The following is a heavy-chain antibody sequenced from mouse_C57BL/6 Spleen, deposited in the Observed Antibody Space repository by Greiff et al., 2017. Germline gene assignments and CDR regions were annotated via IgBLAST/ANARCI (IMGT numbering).Heavy chain of an antibody. CDR1: GYTFTSYW. Sequence: QVQLQQPGAELVKPGASVQLSCKASGYTFTSYWMQWVKQRPGQGLEWIGEIDPSDSYTNYNQQFKGKATLTVDTSSSTAYMQLSSLTSEDSSVYYCARYDGPVDYWGQGTTLTGSS. D-gene: IGHD2-3*01. CDR3: ARYDGPVDY. J-gene: IGHJ2*01. CDR2: IDPSDSYT. V-gene: IGHV1-50*01.